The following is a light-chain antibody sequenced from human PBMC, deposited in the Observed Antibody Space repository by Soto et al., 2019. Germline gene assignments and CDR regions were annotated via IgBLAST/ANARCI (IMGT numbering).Light chain of an antibody. J-gene: IGKJ5*01. CDR2: ASS. V-gene: IGKV3-20*01. CDR1: QSRGSNF. Sequence: EIVLTQSPGTLSLSPGERSTLSFKTSQSRGSNFLAWYQHKPGQASRLLIYASSNRATGIPDRFSGNASGTDFTLTINRLEPEDFAVYYCQLYGISPHFGQGTRLEIK. CDR3: QLYGISPH.